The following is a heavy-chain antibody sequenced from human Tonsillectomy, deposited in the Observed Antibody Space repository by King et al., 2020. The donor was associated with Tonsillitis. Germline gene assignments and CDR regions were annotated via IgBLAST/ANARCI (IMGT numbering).Heavy chain of an antibody. CDR1: GFTFDDYA. CDR2: ISWNSGSI. J-gene: IGHJ5*02. V-gene: IGHV3-9*01. CDR3: ASSHRIVGWFDP. D-gene: IGHD3-16*02. Sequence: VQLVQSGGGLVQPGRSLRLSCAASGFTFDDYAMHWVRQAPGKGLEWVSGISWNSGSIGYADSVKGRFTISRDNAKNSLYLQMNSLRAEGTALYYCASSHRIVGWFDPWGQGTLVTVSS.